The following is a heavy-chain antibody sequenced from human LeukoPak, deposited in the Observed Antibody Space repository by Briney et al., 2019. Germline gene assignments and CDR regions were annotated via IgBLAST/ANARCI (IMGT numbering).Heavy chain of an antibody. CDR2: ISSDGTNK. Sequence: GGSLRLSCAVSGFTLSTFGMHWVRRAPGEGLEWVAVISSDGTNKFYADSVKGRFTISTDNSKKTLYLQMSSLRPEDTAVYYCAKDSLATSGSSLGNWFDPWGQGTLVAVSS. V-gene: IGHV3-30*18. D-gene: IGHD3-10*01. CDR1: GFTLSTFG. CDR3: AKDSLATSGSSLGNWFDP. J-gene: IGHJ5*02.